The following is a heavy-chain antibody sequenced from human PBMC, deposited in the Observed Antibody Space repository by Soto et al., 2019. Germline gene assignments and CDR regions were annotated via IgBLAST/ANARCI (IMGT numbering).Heavy chain of an antibody. V-gene: IGHV3-23*01. Sequence: EVQLLESGGGLVQPGGSLRLSCVASGFTFSTYTMSWVRQAPGKGLEWVSVITGSGGRPSYADSVQGRFSISRDNPKNPLYLQMNSLRGEDKAMYYCAKARCTTTDCYGPDYWGQGTLVTVSS. CDR1: GFTFSTYT. CDR3: AKARCTTTDCYGPDY. D-gene: IGHD1-26*01. CDR2: ITGSGGRP. J-gene: IGHJ4*02.